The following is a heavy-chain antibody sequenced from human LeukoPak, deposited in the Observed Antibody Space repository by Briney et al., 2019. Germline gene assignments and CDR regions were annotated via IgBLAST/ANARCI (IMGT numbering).Heavy chain of an antibody. CDR3: ARGAAAGISYFDY. CDR2: INSDGSST. Sequence: GGSLRVSCAASGFTFSSYWMHWVRQARGKGLVWVSRINSDGSSTTYADSVKGRFTVSRDNAKTTLYLQVNSLRAEDTAVYYCARGAAAGISYFDYWGQGTLVTVSS. V-gene: IGHV3-74*01. CDR1: GFTFSSYW. J-gene: IGHJ4*02. D-gene: IGHD6-13*01.